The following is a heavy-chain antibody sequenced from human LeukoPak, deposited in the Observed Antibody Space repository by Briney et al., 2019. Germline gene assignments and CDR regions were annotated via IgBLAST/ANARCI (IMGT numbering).Heavy chain of an antibody. V-gene: IGHV4-39*01. J-gene: IGHJ1*01. CDR2: MYFTGST. CDR1: GDSFSRSNYY. Sequence: PSETLSLTCRVSGDSFSRSNYYGGWIRQSPGKGLEWIGSMYFTGSTFYTPSLESRVTISGDTSKNQFSLKLSSVSAADTAVYYCVRLFCATSACPRGYVHHWGQGTRVIVSS. D-gene: IGHD1-26*01. CDR3: VRLFCATSACPRGYVHH.